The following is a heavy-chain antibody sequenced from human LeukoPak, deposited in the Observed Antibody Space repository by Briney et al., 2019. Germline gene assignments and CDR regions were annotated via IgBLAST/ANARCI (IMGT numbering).Heavy chain of an antibody. CDR2: ISSDGSKK. J-gene: IGHJ4*02. D-gene: IGHD3-22*01. Sequence: GGSLRLSCAASGFTFSSFSIHWVRQALGKGLEWVAVISSDGSKKFYADSVKGRFTISRDNSKNTLYLQMNSLGPEDTAVYYCAREPHYYDSSGYYTPYTGYWGQGTLVTVSS. CDR3: AREPHYYDSSGYYTPYTGY. V-gene: IGHV3-30-3*01. CDR1: GFTFSSFS.